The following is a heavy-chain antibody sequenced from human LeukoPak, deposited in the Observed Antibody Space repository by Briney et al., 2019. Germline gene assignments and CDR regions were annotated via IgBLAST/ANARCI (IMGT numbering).Heavy chain of an antibody. J-gene: IGHJ6*03. CDR3: AREGYCSGGSCYVGLYYYYMDV. CDR1: GFTFSSYA. V-gene: IGHV3-23*01. Sequence: GGSLRLSCAASGFTFSSYAMSWVRQAPGKGLEWVSAISGSGGSTYYADSVKGRFTISRDNSKNTLYLQMNSLRAEDTAVYYCAREGYCSGGSCYVGLYYYYMDVWGKGTTVTVSS. D-gene: IGHD2-15*01. CDR2: ISGSGGST.